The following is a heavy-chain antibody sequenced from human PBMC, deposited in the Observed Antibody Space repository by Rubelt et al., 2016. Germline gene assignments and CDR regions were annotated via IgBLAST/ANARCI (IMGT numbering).Heavy chain of an antibody. CDR1: GGSISGYY. J-gene: IGHJ6*03. Sequence: QVQLQESGPGLVKPSETLSLPCTVSGGSISGYYWSWVRQPPGQGLEWIGHIYYSGSTNYNPSLKRRVTISVDTYKNQFSLKVSSVTAADTAVYYCASDTRYVSASYYYYDMDVWGKGTTVTVSS. D-gene: IGHD1-14*01. CDR2: IYYSGST. V-gene: IGHV4-59*01. CDR3: ASDTRYVSASYYYYDMDV.